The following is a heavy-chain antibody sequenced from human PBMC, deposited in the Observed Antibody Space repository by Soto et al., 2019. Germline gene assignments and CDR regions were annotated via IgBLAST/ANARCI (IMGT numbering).Heavy chain of an antibody. J-gene: IGHJ3*02. Sequence: QVQLVQSGAEVKKPGSSVKVSCKTSGGTFSSYTITWVRQAPGQGLEWMGGIIPMFGTTEYAQKFQARVTFTADASTGTAYMDLRRLISDDTAVYYGARKVSAALDACDIWVQGTKVTVSS. V-gene: IGHV1-69*01. CDR2: IIPMFGTT. CDR3: ARKVSAALDACDI. CDR1: GGTFSSYT. D-gene: IGHD2-2*01.